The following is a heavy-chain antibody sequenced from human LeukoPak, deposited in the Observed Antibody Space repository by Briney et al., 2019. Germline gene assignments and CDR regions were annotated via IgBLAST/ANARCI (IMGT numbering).Heavy chain of an antibody. D-gene: IGHD5-12*01. V-gene: IGHV3-30*18. CDR1: GFTFSSYG. Sequence: HPGGSLRLSCAASGFTFSSYGMHWVRQAPGKGLEWVAVISYDGSNKYYADSVKGRFTISRDDSKNTLYPQMNSLRAEDTAVYYCAKEQRGYSGYDPYFDYWGQGTLVTVSS. CDR3: AKEQRGYSGYDPYFDY. CDR2: ISYDGSNK. J-gene: IGHJ4*02.